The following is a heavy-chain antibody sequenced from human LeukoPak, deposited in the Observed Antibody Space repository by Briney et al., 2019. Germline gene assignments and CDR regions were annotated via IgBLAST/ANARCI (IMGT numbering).Heavy chain of an antibody. V-gene: IGHV4-34*01. CDR1: DGSFSGYY. J-gene: IGHJ4*02. CDR3: ARGLNDSWTGENY. CDR2: INHSGST. D-gene: IGHD3-3*01. Sequence: PSETLSLTCAVYDGSFSGYYWSWIRQPPGKGLEWIGEINHSGSTNYNPSLKSRVTISLDTSKSQFSLKVRYVTAADTAVYYCARGLNDSWTGENYWGQGTLVTVSS.